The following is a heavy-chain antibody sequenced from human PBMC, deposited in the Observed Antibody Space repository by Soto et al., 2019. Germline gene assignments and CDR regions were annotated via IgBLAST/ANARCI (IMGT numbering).Heavy chain of an antibody. CDR3: ARATKYYYGSGSYYSLPRNNWFDP. J-gene: IGHJ5*02. Sequence: SETLSLTCAVYGGSFTDYFWSWIRQPPGKGLEWIAEINHSGTTGYNPSLKSRVTMSVDPSKNQFSLNLRSVTAADTAVYYCARATKYYYGSGSYYSLPRNNWFDPWGQGTLVTVS. CDR1: GGSFTDYF. CDR2: INHSGTT. D-gene: IGHD3-10*01. V-gene: IGHV4-34*01.